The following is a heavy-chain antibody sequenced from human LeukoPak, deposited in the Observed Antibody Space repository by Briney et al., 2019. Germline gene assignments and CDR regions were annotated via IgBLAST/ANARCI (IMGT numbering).Heavy chain of an antibody. CDR3: ARGAWFGTGYYYYGMDV. D-gene: IGHD3-10*01. CDR1: GGSFSGYY. V-gene: IGHV4-34*01. J-gene: IGHJ6*02. CDR2: INHSGST. Sequence: SETLSLTCAVYGGSFSGYYWSWIRQPPRQGLEWIGDINHSGSTNYNPSLKSRVTISVDTSKNQFSLKLSSVTAADTAVYYCARGAWFGTGYYYYGMDVWGQGTTVTVSS.